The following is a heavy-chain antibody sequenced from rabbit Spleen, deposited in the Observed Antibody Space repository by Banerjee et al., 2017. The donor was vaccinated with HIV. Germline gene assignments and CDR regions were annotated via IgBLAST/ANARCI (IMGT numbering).Heavy chain of an antibody. CDR1: GVSFSGDSFSGDSY. J-gene: IGHJ4*01. Sequence: QSLEESGGDLVKPGASLTLTCIASGVSFSGDSFSGDSYMCWVRQAPGKGLEWIACIDTGSSGFTYFASWAKGRFTISKTSSTTVTLQMTSLTAADTATYFCAILVAGVDFNLWGPGTLVTVS. CDR2: IDTGSSGFT. CDR3: AILVAGVDFNL. V-gene: IGHV1S40*01. D-gene: IGHD4-1*01.